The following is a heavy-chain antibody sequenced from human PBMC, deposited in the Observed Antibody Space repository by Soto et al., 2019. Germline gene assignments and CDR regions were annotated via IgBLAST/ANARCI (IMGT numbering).Heavy chain of an antibody. J-gene: IGHJ4*02. Sequence: EAQLVESGGGLVQPGGSLRLSCVVSGITFSTYRMHWVRQAPGKGLVWVSHIKSDGTVTHYTDSVRGRFIISRDNAKNTLFLQMNSLRAEDTAVYYCARENYDFWSGYYLDYWGQGTLVTVSS. CDR3: ARENYDFWSGYYLDY. V-gene: IGHV3-74*01. CDR2: IKSDGTVT. D-gene: IGHD3-3*01. CDR1: GITFSTYR.